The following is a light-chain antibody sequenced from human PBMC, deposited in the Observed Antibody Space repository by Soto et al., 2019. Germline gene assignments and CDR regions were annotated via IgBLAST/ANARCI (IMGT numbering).Light chain of an antibody. Sequence: DIQMTQSPSSLSASVGDRVTITCRASQSISSYLNWYQQKPGKAPKLLIYAASSLQSGVTSRFSSSGSGTDFTLTISSLQPEDFATYYCQQSYSTSFGPGTKVAI. J-gene: IGKJ3*01. CDR3: QQSYSTS. CDR1: QSISSY. CDR2: AAS. V-gene: IGKV1-39*01.